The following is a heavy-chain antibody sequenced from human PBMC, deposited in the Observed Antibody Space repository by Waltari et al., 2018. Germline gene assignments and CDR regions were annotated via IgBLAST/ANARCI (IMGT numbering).Heavy chain of an antibody. Sequence: QVQLQESGPRLVEPWETLSLTCSISGVSISAYYWSWIRQPAGKGLEFIGRVYTTGTTDYNPSFRSRATVSVDKSKNHFSLSLTSVTAADTAIYYCARGYSDDGGEYFQHWGQGTLVTVSS. CDR3: ARGYSDDGGEYFQH. V-gene: IGHV4-4*07. J-gene: IGHJ1*01. CDR2: VYTTGTT. D-gene: IGHD3-16*01. CDR1: GVSISAYY.